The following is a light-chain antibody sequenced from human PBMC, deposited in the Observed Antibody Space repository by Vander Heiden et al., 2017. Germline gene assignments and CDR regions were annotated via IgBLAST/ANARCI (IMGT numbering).Light chain of an antibody. CDR2: AAS. V-gene: IGKV1-39*01. Sequence: DIKMTKAPSSLSASVGDRVTITCRASQSISSYLNWYQQKPGKAPKLLIYAASSLQSGVPSRFSGSGSGTDFTLTISSLQPEDFATYYCQQCDSTPFTFGHGTKVDI. CDR1: QSISSY. CDR3: QQCDSTPFT. J-gene: IGKJ3*01.